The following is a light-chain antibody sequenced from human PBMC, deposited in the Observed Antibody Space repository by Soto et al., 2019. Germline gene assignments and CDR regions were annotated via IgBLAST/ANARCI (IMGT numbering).Light chain of an antibody. V-gene: IGLV2-23*02. CDR3: CSYAGSITFT. CDR2: ATR. J-gene: IGLJ2*01. Sequence: QSALTQPASVSGSPGQSITISCTGTSSDVGNYNLVSWYQQHPGKAPKLIIYATRKRPSGVSNRYSGSKSGNTASLTISGLQAEDEATYHCCSYAGSITFTFGGETKLTVL. CDR1: SSDVGNYNL.